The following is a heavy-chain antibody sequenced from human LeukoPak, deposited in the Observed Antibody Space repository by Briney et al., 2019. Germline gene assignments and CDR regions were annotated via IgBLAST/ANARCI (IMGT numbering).Heavy chain of an antibody. CDR3: ARDHYYDGRGLFDP. J-gene: IGHJ5*02. V-gene: IGHV4-39*07. Sequence: SETLSLTCSVSGGSVTSGTYHWGWIRQPPGKGLEWIGSVYFDGGTHYKPSLQSRVTISVDTSKNQFSLRLSSVTAADTALYYCARDHYYDGRGLFDPWGQGTLVTVSS. CDR1: GGSVTSGTYH. D-gene: IGHD3-16*01. CDR2: VYFDGGT.